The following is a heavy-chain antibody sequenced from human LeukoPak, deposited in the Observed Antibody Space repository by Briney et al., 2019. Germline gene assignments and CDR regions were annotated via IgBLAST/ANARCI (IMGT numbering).Heavy chain of an antibody. CDR2: IYYSGST. CDR1: GGSISSYY. CDR3: AGDDYYGSGSLPFDI. V-gene: IGHV4-59*01. D-gene: IGHD3-10*01. J-gene: IGHJ3*02. Sequence: SETLSLTCTVSGGSISSYYWSWIRQPPGKGLEWIGYIYYSGSTNYNPSLKSRVTISVDTSKNQFSLKLSSVTAADTAVYYCAGDDYYGSGSLPFDIWGQGTMVTVSS.